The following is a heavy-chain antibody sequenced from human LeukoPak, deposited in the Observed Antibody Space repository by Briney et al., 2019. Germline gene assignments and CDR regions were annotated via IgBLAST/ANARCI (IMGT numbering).Heavy chain of an antibody. V-gene: IGHV1-2*02. CDR1: GYTFTDYN. CDR2: ITPRSGAT. CDR3: ARGVASGTYRRFDF. J-gene: IGHJ4*02. D-gene: IGHD3-10*01. Sequence: ASVKVSCKASGYTFTDYNVHWVRQAPGQGLEWMGWITPRSGATDFAQRFQGRLTMTRDTLISTAYLELDNLISDDTAVYLCARGVASGTYRRFDFWGQGTLVTVSS.